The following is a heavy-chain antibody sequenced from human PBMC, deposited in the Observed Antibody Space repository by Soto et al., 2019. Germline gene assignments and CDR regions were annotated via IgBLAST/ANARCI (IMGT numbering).Heavy chain of an antibody. CDR1: GFTFSSYS. Sequence: PGGSLRLSCAASGFTFSSYSMNWVRQAPGKGLEWVSSISSSSSYIYYADSVKGRFTISRDNAKNSLYLQMNSLRAEDTVVYYCARGQVPTGGYDAYWGQGTLVTVSS. D-gene: IGHD5-12*01. V-gene: IGHV3-21*01. J-gene: IGHJ4*02. CDR2: ISSSSSYI. CDR3: ARGQVPTGGYDAY.